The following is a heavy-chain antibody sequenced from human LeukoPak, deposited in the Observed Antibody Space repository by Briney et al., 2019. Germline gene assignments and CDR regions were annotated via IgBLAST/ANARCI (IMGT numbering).Heavy chain of an antibody. Sequence: GGSLRLSCAASEFTFSSYAMSWVRQAPGKGLEWVSAISGSGSSTYYADSVKGRFTISRDNSKNTLYLQMNSLRAEDTAVYYCAGILGTPGPLYYFDYWGQGTLVTVSS. CDR1: EFTFSSYA. D-gene: IGHD2/OR15-2a*01. CDR2: ISGSGSST. J-gene: IGHJ4*02. V-gene: IGHV3-23*01. CDR3: AGILGTPGPLYYFDY.